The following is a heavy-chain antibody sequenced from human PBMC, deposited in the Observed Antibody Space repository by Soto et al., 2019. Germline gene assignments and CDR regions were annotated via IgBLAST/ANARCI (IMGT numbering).Heavy chain of an antibody. CDR1: GTSIRGYY. D-gene: IGHD2-21*01. CDR3: AREVSSVASNHFDS. CDR2: IYYTGTT. V-gene: IGHV4-59*01. J-gene: IGHJ4*02. Sequence: QVQLQESGPGLIKPSETLSVTCSVSGTSIRGYYWTWIRQPPGKGLEWIGYIYYTGTTKYNPSLKSRVTISVDTSKNQFSLWLNSVTAADTAVYYCAREVSSVASNHFDSWGQGALVTVSS.